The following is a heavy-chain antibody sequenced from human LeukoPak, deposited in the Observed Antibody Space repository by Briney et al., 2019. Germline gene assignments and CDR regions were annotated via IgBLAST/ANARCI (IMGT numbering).Heavy chain of an antibody. CDR3: ARDFVLAMYSGSYYHFDY. V-gene: IGHV1-2*02. Sequence: ASVKVSCKASGYSFNDKYLHWVRQAPGQGLEWMGWINPNSGGTNYAQKFQGRVTMTRDTSISTAYMELSRLRSDDTAVYYCARDFVLAMYSGSYYHFDYWGQGTLVTVSS. D-gene: IGHD1-26*01. CDR2: INPNSGGT. J-gene: IGHJ4*02. CDR1: GYSFNDKY.